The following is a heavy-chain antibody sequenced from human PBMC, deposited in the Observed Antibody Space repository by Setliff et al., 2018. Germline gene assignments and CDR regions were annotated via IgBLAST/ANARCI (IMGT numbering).Heavy chain of an antibody. D-gene: IGHD1-1*01. CDR1: GASISSGTYY. J-gene: IGHJ4*02. CDR2: IHYRGTT. V-gene: IGHV4-39*01. CDR3: ARTGTYRYFDY. Sequence: SETLSLTCTVSGASISSGTYYWAWIRQPPGKGLEWIGRIHYRGTTYSNATLASRLTISVDTAKNQFSLKLTSVTAADTAVYYCARTGTYRYFDYWGQGTRVTVSS.